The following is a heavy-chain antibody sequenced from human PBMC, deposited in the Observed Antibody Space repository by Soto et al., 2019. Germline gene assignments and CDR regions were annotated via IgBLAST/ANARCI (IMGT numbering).Heavy chain of an antibody. D-gene: IGHD5-12*01. Sequence: QVQLVESGGGVVQPGRSLRLSCAASGFTFSSYGMHWVRQAPGKGLEWVAVISYDGSNKYYADSVKGRFTISRDNSKNTLYLQMNSLRAEDTAVYYCAKDSGSGYDSKYFDYWGQGTLVTVSS. CDR2: ISYDGSNK. V-gene: IGHV3-30*18. J-gene: IGHJ4*02. CDR3: AKDSGSGYDSKYFDY. CDR1: GFTFSSYG.